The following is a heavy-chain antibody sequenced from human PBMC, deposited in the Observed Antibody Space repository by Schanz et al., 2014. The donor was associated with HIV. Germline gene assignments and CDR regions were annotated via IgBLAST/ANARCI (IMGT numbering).Heavy chain of an antibody. CDR2: VWYDGSNK. J-gene: IGHJ6*02. V-gene: IGHV3-33*01. Sequence: QVQLVESGGGVVQPGRSLRLSCAASGFTFSSYGMHWVRQAPGKGLEWVALVWYDGSNKYYADSVKGRFTISRDNSKKALYLQMNSLRVEDTAVYYCASTVYPYTGSSDYYYGMDVWGQGTTVTVSS. D-gene: IGHD6-6*01. CDR3: ASTVYPYTGSSDYYYGMDV. CDR1: GFTFSSYG.